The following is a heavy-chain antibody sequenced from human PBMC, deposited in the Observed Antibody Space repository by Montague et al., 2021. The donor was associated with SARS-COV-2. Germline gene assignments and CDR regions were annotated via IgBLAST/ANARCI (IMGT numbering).Heavy chain of an antibody. V-gene: IGHV4-61*02. CDR3: ARAVIYGGYAFAYFDF. J-gene: IGHJ4*02. CDR2: VYTTGST. CDR1: GGSISSDSYY. D-gene: IGHD5-12*01. Sequence: TLSLTCTVSGGSISSDSYYWSWIRQPAGKGLEWIGRVYTTGSTNYNPSLKSRVTISGDTSRNQFSLRLTSVTAADTAMYYCARAVIYGGYAFAYFDFWGQGGLGTGSS.